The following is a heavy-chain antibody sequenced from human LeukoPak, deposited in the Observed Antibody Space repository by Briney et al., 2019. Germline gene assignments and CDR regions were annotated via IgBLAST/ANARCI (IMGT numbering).Heavy chain of an antibody. CDR2: IFYSGAT. Sequence: PSETLSLTCTVSGGSVYSSSYYWGWIRQPPGKGLEWIGSIFYSGATFYNPSFKGRVTMSVDTSKNQFSLKLRSVTAADTAVYYCARQTYYYDSSVYYLLDHWGQGSLVTVSA. V-gene: IGHV4-39*01. D-gene: IGHD3-22*01. CDR3: ARQTYYYDSSVYYLLDH. J-gene: IGHJ4*02. CDR1: GGSVYSSSYY.